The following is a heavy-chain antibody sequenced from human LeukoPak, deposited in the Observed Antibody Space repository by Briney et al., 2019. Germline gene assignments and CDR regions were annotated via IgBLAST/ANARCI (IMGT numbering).Heavy chain of an antibody. CDR1: GGSISSHY. CDR2: IYYSGST. CDR3: ARSEGIAAAVDY. D-gene: IGHD6-13*01. J-gene: IGHJ4*02. Sequence: PSETLSLTCTVPGGSISSHYWSWIRQPPRKGLEWIGYIYYSGSTSYNPSLKSRVTISVDTSKNQFSLKLSSVTAADTAVYYCARSEGIAAAVDYWGQGTLVTVSS. V-gene: IGHV4-59*11.